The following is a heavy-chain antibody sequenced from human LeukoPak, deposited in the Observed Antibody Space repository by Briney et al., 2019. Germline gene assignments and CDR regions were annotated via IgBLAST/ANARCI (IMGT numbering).Heavy chain of an antibody. CDR2: FYNSGSS. Sequence: SETLSLTCTVSGGSISDYYRGWIRQPPGKGLEWIGYFYNSGSSTYNPSLKSRVTISVDTSKEQFSLKLSSVTAADTAVYYCARGGVAATHGGFDYWGQETLVTVSS. CDR3: ARGGVAATHGGFDY. J-gene: IGHJ4*02. CDR1: GGSISDYY. V-gene: IGHV4-59*12. D-gene: IGHD2-15*01.